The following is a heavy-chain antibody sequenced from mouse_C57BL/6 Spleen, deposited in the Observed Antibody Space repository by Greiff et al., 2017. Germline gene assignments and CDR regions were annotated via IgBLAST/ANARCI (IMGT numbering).Heavy chain of an antibody. CDR1: GYTFTSYD. Sequence: VQLQESGPELVKPGASVKLSCKASGYTFTSYDINWVKQRPGQGLEWIGWIYPRDGSTKYNEKFKGKATLTVDTSSSTAYMELHSLTSEDSAVYFCATYPLYYGYGFAYWGQGTLVTVSA. CDR3: ATYPLYYGYGFAY. D-gene: IGHD2-2*01. V-gene: IGHV1-85*01. J-gene: IGHJ3*01. CDR2: IYPRDGST.